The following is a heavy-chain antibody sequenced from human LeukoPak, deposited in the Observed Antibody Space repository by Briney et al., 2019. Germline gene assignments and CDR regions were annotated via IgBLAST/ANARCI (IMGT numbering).Heavy chain of an antibody. V-gene: IGHV4-61*02. J-gene: IGHJ4*02. CDR3: ASGLIAAALDY. CDR1: GGSISSGSYY. CDR2: IYTSGST. D-gene: IGHD6-13*01. Sequence: SQTLSLTCTVSGGSISSGSYYWSWIRQPAGKGLEWIGRIYTSGSTNYNPSLKSRVTISVDTSKNQFSLKLSSVTAADTAVYYCASGLIAAALDYWGQGTLVTVSS.